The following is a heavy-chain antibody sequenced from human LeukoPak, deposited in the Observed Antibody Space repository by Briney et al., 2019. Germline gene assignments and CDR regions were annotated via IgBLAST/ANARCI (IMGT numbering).Heavy chain of an antibody. V-gene: IGHV3-23*01. CDR3: ARHDTAMATDYGMDV. Sequence: GGSLRLSCAASGLTFSSYAMSWVRQAPGKGLEWVSTITGSDTSTYYADSVKGRFTISRDNAKNSLYLQMNSLRAEDTAVYYCARHDTAMATDYGMDVWGQGTTVTVSS. CDR1: GLTFSSYA. D-gene: IGHD5-18*01. J-gene: IGHJ6*02. CDR2: ITGSDTST.